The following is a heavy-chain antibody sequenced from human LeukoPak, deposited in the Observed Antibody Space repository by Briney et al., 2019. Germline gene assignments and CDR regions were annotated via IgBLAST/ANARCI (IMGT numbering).Heavy chain of an antibody. CDR2: INHSCNS. J-gene: IGHJ4*01. CDR1: NVSFSGYF. D-gene: IGHD6-13*01. V-gene: IGHV4-34*01. Sequence: PSETLSLTCAVPNVSFSGYFWSWLRQPPGKGLECIGDINHSCNSHYNPSLKNRALMSIDTSKNEFSLRLTSVTAADTAVYYCARGRGYPWDQIYFVYWGHGTLVTVSS. CDR3: ARGRGYPWDQIYFVY.